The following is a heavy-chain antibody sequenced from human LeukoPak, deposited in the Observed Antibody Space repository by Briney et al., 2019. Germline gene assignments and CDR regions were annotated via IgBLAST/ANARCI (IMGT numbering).Heavy chain of an antibody. J-gene: IGHJ5*02. CDR1: GYTFTGYY. V-gene: IGHV1-2*02. Sequence: PSLKVSCKASGYTFTGYYIHWVRHAPGQGLECVGWINPNSGGTNYAQKFQGRVTIIRDTSISTAYMELSRLRSDDTAVYYCARGGSGSYFSWLDPWGQGTLVSVSS. D-gene: IGHD3-10*01. CDR3: ARGGSGSYFSWLDP. CDR2: INPNSGGT.